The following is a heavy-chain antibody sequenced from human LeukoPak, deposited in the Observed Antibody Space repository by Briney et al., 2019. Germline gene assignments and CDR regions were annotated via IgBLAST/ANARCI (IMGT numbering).Heavy chain of an antibody. Sequence: GGSLPLSCAASGFTVSSNYMSWVRQAPGKGLEWVSVTYSGGSTYYADSVKGRFTIFRDNSKNTLYLQMNSLRAEDTAVYYCSQLPRDISAAGAFDYWGQGTLVSVFS. V-gene: IGHV3-53*01. CDR2: TYSGGST. CDR3: SQLPRDISAAGAFDY. CDR1: GFTVSSNY. D-gene: IGHD6-13*01. J-gene: IGHJ4*02.